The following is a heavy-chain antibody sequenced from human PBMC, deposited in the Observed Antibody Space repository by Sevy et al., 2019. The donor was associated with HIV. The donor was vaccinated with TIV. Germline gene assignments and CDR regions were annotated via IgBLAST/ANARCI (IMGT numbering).Heavy chain of an antibody. V-gene: IGHV4-59*08. CDR3: AGENAWGRGYS. J-gene: IGHJ4*02. CDR1: GGSITSLY. Sequence: SETLSLTCTVSGGSITSLYWNWIRQPPGKGLEWIANIYYNGHINHNPSLKSRVTLSLDTSKIQFSLRLSSVTAADTAMYYCAGENAWGRGYSWGQGTLVTVSS. CDR2: IYYNGHI. D-gene: IGHD1-26*01.